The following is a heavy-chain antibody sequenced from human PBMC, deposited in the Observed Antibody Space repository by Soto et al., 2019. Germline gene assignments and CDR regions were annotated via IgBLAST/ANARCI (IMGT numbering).Heavy chain of an antibody. CDR3: ARVGHYYYGMDV. CDR1: GNTFTNYV. D-gene: IGHD3-3*01. Sequence: GASVKVSSKASGNTFTNYVIYWVRRSPGQMLEWMGWINAVNDNTKYSQKFQGRVTITRDTSASTVYMELSSLSSEDTAVYYCARVGHYYYGMDVWGQGTTVTVSS. CDR2: INAVNDNT. J-gene: IGHJ6*02. V-gene: IGHV1-3*01.